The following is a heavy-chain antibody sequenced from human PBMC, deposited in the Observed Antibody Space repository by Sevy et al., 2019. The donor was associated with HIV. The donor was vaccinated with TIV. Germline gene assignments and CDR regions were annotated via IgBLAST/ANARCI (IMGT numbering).Heavy chain of an antibody. D-gene: IGHD6-19*01. CDR1: GYSISSGYY. Sequence: SETLSLTCAVSGYSISSGYYWGWIRQPPGKGLESIGSIYHSGSTYYNPSLKCRVTISVDTSKNQFSLKLSSVTAADTAVYYCARDLGSGWPDYYYYYMDVWGKGTTVTVSS. J-gene: IGHJ6*03. CDR2: IYHSGST. V-gene: IGHV4-38-2*02. CDR3: ARDLGSGWPDYYYYYMDV.